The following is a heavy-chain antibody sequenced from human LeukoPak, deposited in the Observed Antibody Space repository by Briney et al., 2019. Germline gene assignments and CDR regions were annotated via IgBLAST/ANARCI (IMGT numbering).Heavy chain of an antibody. V-gene: IGHV3-23*01. CDR2: ISDNGATT. Sequence: GGSLRLSCAASGFTFNTHVMNWVRQAPGKGLEWGSSISDNGATTYYADSVKGRFTISRDNSKSTVYLQMDSLRAEDTAVYYCAKRAFQWVDFDDWGQGSLVTVSS. CDR1: GFTFNTHV. D-gene: IGHD2/OR15-2a*01. CDR3: AKRAFQWVDFDD. J-gene: IGHJ4*02.